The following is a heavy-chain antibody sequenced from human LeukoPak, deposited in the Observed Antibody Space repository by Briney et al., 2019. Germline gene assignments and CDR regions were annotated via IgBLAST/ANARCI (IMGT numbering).Heavy chain of an antibody. V-gene: IGHV4-59*08. Sequence: SETLSLTCTVSGGSISSYYWSWIRQPPGKGLEWIGYIYYSGSTNYNPSLRSRVTISVDTSKNQFSLKLSSVTAADTAVYYCASWRTGFSFDYWGQGTLVTVSS. CDR1: GGSISSYY. J-gene: IGHJ4*02. CDR2: IYYSGST. CDR3: ASWRTGFSFDY. D-gene: IGHD1-1*01.